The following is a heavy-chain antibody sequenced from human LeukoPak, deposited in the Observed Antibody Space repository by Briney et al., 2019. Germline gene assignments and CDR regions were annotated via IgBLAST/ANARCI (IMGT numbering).Heavy chain of an antibody. CDR3: PASDYFHF. CDR1: GLSISNYW. CDR2: IRVDGTNT. J-gene: IGHJ4*02. Sequence: GGSLRLSCVASGLSISNYWMHWVRLVPGKGLMWVSRIRVDGTNTTYADSVKGRFTVSRDNAKNTLYLQMNSLRAEDTAVYYCPASDYFHFWGQGTLVSVSS. V-gene: IGHV3-74*01.